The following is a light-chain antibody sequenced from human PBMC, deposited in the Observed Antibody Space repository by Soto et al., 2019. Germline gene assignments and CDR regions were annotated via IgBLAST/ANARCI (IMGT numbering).Light chain of an antibody. CDR2: SNN. Sequence: QSVLTQPPSASETPGHRVTISCSGSSSNIGKNAVNWYQQVPGTAPRLLIYSNNQRPTGVPDRSSGSKSGTSASLAISGLQSEDEADYYCATWDDSLNGPVFGGGTKLTVL. CDR3: ATWDDSLNGPV. CDR1: SSNIGKNA. V-gene: IGLV1-44*01. J-gene: IGLJ2*01.